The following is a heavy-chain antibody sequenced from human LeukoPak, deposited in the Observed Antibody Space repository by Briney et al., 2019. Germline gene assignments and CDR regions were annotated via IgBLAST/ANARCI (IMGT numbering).Heavy chain of an antibody. D-gene: IGHD6-13*01. Sequence: SETLSLTCTVSGGSISSYYWSWNRQPPGKGLEWIGYIYYSGSTNYNPSLKSRVTISVDTSKNQFSLKLSSVTAADTAVYYCARHSLYSSSWYNAFDIWGQGTMVTVSS. J-gene: IGHJ3*02. V-gene: IGHV4-59*08. CDR1: GGSISSYY. CDR3: ARHSLYSSSWYNAFDI. CDR2: IYYSGST.